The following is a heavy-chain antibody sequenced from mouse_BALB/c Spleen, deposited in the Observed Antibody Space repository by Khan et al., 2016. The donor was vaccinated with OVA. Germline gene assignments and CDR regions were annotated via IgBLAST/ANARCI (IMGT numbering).Heavy chain of an antibody. Sequence: VQLQQSGAELVKPGASVRLSCKASGYTFTSYYLYWVKQRPGHGLEWIGDINPSNGGTNFNENFKTKATLTVDKSSSPAYMQLSSLTSEDSAVCYCTRSGYGAFAYWGQGTLVTVSA. V-gene: IGHV1S81*02. CDR3: TRSGYGAFAY. D-gene: IGHD1-1*02. CDR2: INPSNGGT. CDR1: GYTFTSYY. J-gene: IGHJ3*01.